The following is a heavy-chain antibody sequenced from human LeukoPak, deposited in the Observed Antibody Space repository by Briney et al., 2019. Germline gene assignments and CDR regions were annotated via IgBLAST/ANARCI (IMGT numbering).Heavy chain of an antibody. D-gene: IGHD1-26*01. CDR2: IRYDGSNK. CDR1: GFTFSSYG. V-gene: IGHV3-30*02. J-gene: IGHJ4*02. Sequence: GGSLRLSCAASGFTFSSYGMHWVRQAPGKGLEWVAFIRYDGSNKYYADSVKGRFTISRDNSKNTLYLQMNSLRAEDTAVYYCASDLPSGSYYHTPAPDYWGQGTLVTVSS. CDR3: ASDLPSGSYYHTPAPDY.